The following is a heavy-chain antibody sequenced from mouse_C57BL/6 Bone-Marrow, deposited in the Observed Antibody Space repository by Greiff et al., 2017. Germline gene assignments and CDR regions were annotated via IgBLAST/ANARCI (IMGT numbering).Heavy chain of an antibody. CDR3: ARYLDV. J-gene: IGHJ1*03. CDR2: IHPSDSAT. Sequence: QVQLQQPGAELVKPGASVKVSCKASGYTFTSYWMHWVKPRPGQGLEWIGRIHPSDSATTYNQKFKGKATLTVDNSSSTAYMQLSSLTSEASAVYYCARYLDVWGTGTTVTVAS. CDR1: GYTFTSYW. V-gene: IGHV1-74*01.